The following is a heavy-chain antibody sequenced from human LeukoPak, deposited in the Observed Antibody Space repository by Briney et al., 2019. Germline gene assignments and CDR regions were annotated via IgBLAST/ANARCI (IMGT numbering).Heavy chain of an antibody. CDR1: GGSISSSSYY. J-gene: IGHJ4*02. D-gene: IGHD4-17*01. Sequence: SETLSLTRTVSGGSISSSSYYWGWIRQPPGKGLEWIGSIYYSGSTYYNPSLKSRVTISVDTSKNQFSLKLSSVTAADTAVYYCARVGTHGDYWDWGQGTLVTVSS. CDR2: IYYSGST. V-gene: IGHV4-39*01. CDR3: ARVGTHGDYWD.